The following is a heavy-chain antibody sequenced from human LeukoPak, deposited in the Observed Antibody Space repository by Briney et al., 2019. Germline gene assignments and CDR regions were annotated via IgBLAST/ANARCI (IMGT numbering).Heavy chain of an antibody. CDR3: ARDIVVVTARPGRYDY. V-gene: IGHV1-18*01. CDR2: ISAYNGNT. Sequence: ASVKVSFKASGYTFTIYGISWVRQAPGQGQEWMGWISAYNGNTNYAQKLQGRVTMTTDTSTSTAYMELRSLRSDDTAVYYCARDIVVVTARPGRYDYWGQGTLVTVSS. D-gene: IGHD2-21*02. CDR1: GYTFTIYG. J-gene: IGHJ4*02.